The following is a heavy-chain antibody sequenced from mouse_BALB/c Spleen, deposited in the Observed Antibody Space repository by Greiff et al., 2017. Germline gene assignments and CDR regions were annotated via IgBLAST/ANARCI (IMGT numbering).Heavy chain of an antibody. CDR2: INPSTGYT. CDR1: GYTFTSYW. J-gene: IGHJ2*01. D-gene: IGHD1-1*01. CDR3: AGYYYGSSFDY. Sequence: QVQLQQSGAELAKPGASVKMSCKASGYTFTSYWMHWVKQRPGQGLEWIGYINPSTGYTEYNQKFKDKATLTADKSSSTAYMQLSSLTSEDSAVYYCAGYYYGSSFDYWGQGTTLTVSA. V-gene: IGHV1-7*01.